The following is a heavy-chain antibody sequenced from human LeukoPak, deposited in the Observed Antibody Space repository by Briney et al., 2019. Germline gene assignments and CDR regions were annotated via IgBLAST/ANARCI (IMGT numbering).Heavy chain of an antibody. CDR3: ARDPAQNIAVAAAFDY. D-gene: IGHD6-19*01. J-gene: IGHJ4*02. Sequence: ASVKVSCKASGYTFTGYYMHWVRQAPGQGLEWMGWINSNSGGTNYAQNFQGRVTMTRDTSITTAYMELSRLRSDDTAVYYCARDPAQNIAVAAAFDYWGQGTLVTVSS. CDR2: INSNSGGT. CDR1: GYTFTGYY. V-gene: IGHV1-2*02.